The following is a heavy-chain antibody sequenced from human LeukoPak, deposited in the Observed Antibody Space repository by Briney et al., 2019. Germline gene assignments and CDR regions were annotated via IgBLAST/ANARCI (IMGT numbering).Heavy chain of an antibody. CDR3: ARDQAALFDY. CDR1: GYTFTSYD. J-gene: IGHJ4*02. CDR2: INPNSGGT. D-gene: IGHD6-13*01. V-gene: IGHV1-2*02. Sequence: ASVKVSCKASGYTFTSYDINWVRQATGQGLEWMGWINPNSGGTNYAQKFQGRVTMTRDTSISTAYMELSRLRSDDTAVYYCARDQAALFDYWGQGTLVTVSS.